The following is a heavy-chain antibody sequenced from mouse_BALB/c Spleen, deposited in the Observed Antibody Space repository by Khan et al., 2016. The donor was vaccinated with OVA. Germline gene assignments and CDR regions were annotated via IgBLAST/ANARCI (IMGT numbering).Heavy chain of an antibody. V-gene: IGHV1-9*01. D-gene: IGHD2-5*01. Sequence: QVQLQQSGAELMKPGASVKISCKATGYTFSSYWIEWVKQRPGHGLEWIGEFLPGRGTINYNEKFRGKATFTAETSSNIAYMQLNSLTSEDSAVFYCSAGAGTTYSKDYWGQGTSVTVAS. CDR1: GYTFSSYW. CDR2: FLPGRGTI. CDR3: SAGAGTTYSKDY. J-gene: IGHJ4*01.